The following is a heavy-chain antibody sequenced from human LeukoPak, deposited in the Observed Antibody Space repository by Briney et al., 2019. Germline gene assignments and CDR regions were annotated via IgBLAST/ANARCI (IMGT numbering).Heavy chain of an antibody. CDR2: IWYDASNK. Sequence: PGGSLRLSCAASGFTFSSLGMHWVRQAPGKGLEWVAVIWYDASNKYYADSVKGRFTISRDNSKNTLYLQMNSLRDDDTAVYYCVRGVGVSRFNYLDPWGQGTLVIVSS. J-gene: IGHJ5*02. V-gene: IGHV3-33*01. CDR3: VRGVGVSRFNYLDP. D-gene: IGHD1-7*01. CDR1: GFTFSSLG.